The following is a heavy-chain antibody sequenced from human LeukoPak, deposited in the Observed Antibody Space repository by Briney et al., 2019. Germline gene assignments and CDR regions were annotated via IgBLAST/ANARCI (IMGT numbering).Heavy chain of an antibody. D-gene: IGHD3-9*01. Sequence: GGSLRLSCAASGFTFSNTRMSWVRQGPGKGLEWVGRIKSKTDGGTTVYAAPVKGRFTISRDDSENTLYLQMNSLRAEDTAVYYCARDPAYYDILTGYQGDYWGQGTLVTVSS. CDR2: IKSKTDGGTT. V-gene: IGHV3-15*01. CDR1: GFTFSNTR. CDR3: ARDPAYYDILTGYQGDY. J-gene: IGHJ4*02.